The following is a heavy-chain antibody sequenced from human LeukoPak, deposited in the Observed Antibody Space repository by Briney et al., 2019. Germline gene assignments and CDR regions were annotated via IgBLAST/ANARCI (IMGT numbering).Heavy chain of an antibody. CDR1: GASISSYY. CDR3: ARAGLAVAGTGFDY. V-gene: IGHV4-59*01. CDR2: IYYSGST. Sequence: PSETLSLTCTVSGASISSYYWSWIRQPPGKGLEWVGYIYYSGSTNYNPSLKSRVTISVDTSKNQFSLKLSSVTAADTAVYYCARAGLAVAGTGFDYWGQGTLVTVSS. D-gene: IGHD6-19*01. J-gene: IGHJ4*02.